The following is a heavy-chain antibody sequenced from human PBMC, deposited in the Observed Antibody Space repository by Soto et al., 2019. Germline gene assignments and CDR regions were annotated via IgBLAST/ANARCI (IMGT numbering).Heavy chain of an antibody. CDR3: XXXXXXXXXXXX. V-gene: IGHV3-30*03. CDR1: GFSFSTYG. Sequence: QVHLVESGGGVVQPGRSLRLSCAASGFSFSTYGMHWVRQAPGKGLEWVAFISNDGSNKYYADSVKGRFTISRDNSKNTLYLQMXXLXXXXXXXXXXXXXXXXXXXXXXXGQXXXVTVSS. CDR2: ISNDGSNK. J-gene: IGHJ1*01.